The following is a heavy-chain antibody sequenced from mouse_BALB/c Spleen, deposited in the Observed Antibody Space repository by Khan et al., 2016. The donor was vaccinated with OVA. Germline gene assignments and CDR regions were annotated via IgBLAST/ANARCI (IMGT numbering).Heavy chain of an antibody. Sequence: QIQLVQSGPELKKPGETVKISCKVSGYTFTNYGMNWVKQAPGKGLKWMGFINTYTGEPTYADDFKGRFTFSLETSASTAYLQINNLKNEDTSTYFYARVGCSGTMDYWGQGTSVTVSS. V-gene: IGHV9-3-1*01. CDR2: INTYTGEP. J-gene: IGHJ4*01. CDR3: ARVGCSGTMDY. CDR1: GYTFTNYG.